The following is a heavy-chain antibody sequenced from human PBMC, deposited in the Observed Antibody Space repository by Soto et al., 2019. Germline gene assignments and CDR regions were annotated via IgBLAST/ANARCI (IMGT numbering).Heavy chain of an antibody. CDR3: ARETYYYGSGTRGMARSGYYGMDV. CDR1: GGSLSSYY. D-gene: IGHD3-10*01. V-gene: IGHV4-59*01. Sequence: SETLSPPRTVSGGSLSSYYWSWIRQPPGKGLEWVGYIYYSGSTNYNPSLKSRVTISVDTSKNQFSLKLSSVTAADTAVYYCARETYYYGSGTRGMARSGYYGMDVWGQGTTVTVSS. CDR2: IYYSGST. J-gene: IGHJ6*02.